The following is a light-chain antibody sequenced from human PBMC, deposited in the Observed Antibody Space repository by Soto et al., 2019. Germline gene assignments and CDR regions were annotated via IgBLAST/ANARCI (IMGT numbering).Light chain of an antibody. CDR2: QTS. Sequence: DIQMTQSPSSLSASVGDRVTITCQASQDISNYVNWYQQKPGKAPNLLIYQTSNLESGVPSRFSGRGSGTEFTLTITSLQPDDFATYYCQQYKRYSKTFGQGTKVDI. J-gene: IGKJ1*01. V-gene: IGKV1-5*03. CDR1: QDISNY. CDR3: QQYKRYSKT.